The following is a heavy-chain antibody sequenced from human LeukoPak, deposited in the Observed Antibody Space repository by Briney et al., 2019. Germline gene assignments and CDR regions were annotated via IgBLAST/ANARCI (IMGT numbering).Heavy chain of an antibody. V-gene: IGHV3-13*01. J-gene: IGHJ4*02. D-gene: IGHD3-9*01. CDR1: GFTFSSYD. Sequence: GESLKISCAASGFTFSSYDMHWVRQATGKGLEWVSAIGTAGDTYYPGSVKGRFTISRENAKNSLYLQMNSLRAGDTAVYYCARSRDILTGYYGYWGQGTLVTVSS. CDR2: IGTAGDT. CDR3: ARSRDILTGYYGY.